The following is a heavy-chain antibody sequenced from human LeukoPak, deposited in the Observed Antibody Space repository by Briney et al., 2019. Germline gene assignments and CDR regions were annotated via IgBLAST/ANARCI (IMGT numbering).Heavy chain of an antibody. CDR3: ARTNWGNYYYGMDV. J-gene: IGHJ6*02. V-gene: IGHV4-59*01. CDR2: IYYSGST. D-gene: IGHD3-16*01. Sequence: PSETLSLTCTVSGGSISSYYWSWIRQPPGKGLEWIGYIYYSGSTNYNPSLKSRVTISVDTSKNQFSLKLSSMTAADTAVYYCARTNWGNYYYGMDVWGQGTTVTVSS. CDR1: GGSISSYY.